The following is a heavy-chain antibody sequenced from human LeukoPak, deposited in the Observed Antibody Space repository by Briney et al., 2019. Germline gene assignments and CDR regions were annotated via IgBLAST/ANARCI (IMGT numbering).Heavy chain of an antibody. D-gene: IGHD1-26*01. Sequence: ASVKVSCKASGYTFTGHYMHWLRQAPGQGLEWMGRINPNSGGANYAQKFQGRVTMTRDTSISTAYMELSGLRSDDTAVYYCARDREVGSTDDAFDIWGQGTRVIVSS. CDR3: ARDREVGSTDDAFDI. V-gene: IGHV1-2*06. J-gene: IGHJ3*02. CDR2: INPNSGGA. CDR1: GYTFTGHY.